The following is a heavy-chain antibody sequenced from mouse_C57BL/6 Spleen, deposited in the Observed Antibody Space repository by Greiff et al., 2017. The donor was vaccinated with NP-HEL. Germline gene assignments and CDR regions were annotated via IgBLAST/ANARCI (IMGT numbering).Heavy chain of an antibody. CDR2: IYPGSGGT. J-gene: IGHJ4*01. D-gene: IGHD1-1*01. V-gene: IGHV1-55*01. Sequence: QVQLQQPGAELVKPGASVKMSCKASGYTFTSYWITWVKQRPGQGLEWIGDIYPGSGGTNYNEKFKSKATLTVDTSSSTAYMQLSSLTSEDSAVYYCARSYYGSSYRYAMDYWGQGTSVTVSS. CDR1: GYTFTSYW. CDR3: ARSYYGSSYRYAMDY.